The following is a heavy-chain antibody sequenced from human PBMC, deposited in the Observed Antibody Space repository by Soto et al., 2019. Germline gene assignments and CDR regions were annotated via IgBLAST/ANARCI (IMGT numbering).Heavy chain of an antibody. CDR2: INHSGST. CDR3: ARRRQGGSREWNYYYGMDV. J-gene: IGHJ6*02. V-gene: IGHV4-34*01. Sequence: SETLSLTCAVYGGSFSGYYWSWIRQPPGKGLEWIGEINHSGSTNYNPSLKSRVTISVDTSKNQFSLKLSSVTAADTAVYYCARRRQGGSREWNYYYGMDVWGQGTTVTVSS. CDR1: GGSFSGYY. D-gene: IGHD3-3*01.